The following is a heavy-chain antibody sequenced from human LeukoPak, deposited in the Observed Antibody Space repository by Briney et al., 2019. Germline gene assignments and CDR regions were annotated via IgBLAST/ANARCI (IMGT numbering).Heavy chain of an antibody. CDR3: AREAMVRGAVDAFDI. CDR1: GDSVSSNSAA. J-gene: IGHJ3*02. CDR2: TYYRSKWYN. D-gene: IGHD3-10*01. Sequence: SQTLSLTCAISGDSVSSNSAAWNWVRQSPSRGLEWLGRTYYRSKWYNDYAVSVKSRITINPDTSKNQFSLQLNSVTPEDAAVYYCAREAMVRGAVDAFDIWGQGTMVTVSS. V-gene: IGHV6-1*01.